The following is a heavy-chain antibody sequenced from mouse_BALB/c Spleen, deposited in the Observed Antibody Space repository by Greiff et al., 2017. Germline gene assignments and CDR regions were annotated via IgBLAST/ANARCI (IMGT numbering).Heavy chain of an antibody. J-gene: IGHJ2*01. CDR1: GFSLTSYG. Sequence: QVQLKESGPGLVQPSQSLSITCTVSGFSLTSYGVHWVRQPPGKGLEWLGVIWAGGSTNYNSALMSRLSISKDNSKSQVFLKMNSLQTDDTAMYYCARAPPYYYGSSSHFDYWGQGTTLTVSS. D-gene: IGHD1-1*01. CDR3: ARAPPYYYGSSSHFDY. CDR2: IWAGGST. V-gene: IGHV2-9*02.